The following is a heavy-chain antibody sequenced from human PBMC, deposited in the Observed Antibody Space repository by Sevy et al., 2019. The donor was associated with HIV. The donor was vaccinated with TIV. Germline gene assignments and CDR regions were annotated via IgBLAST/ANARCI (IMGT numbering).Heavy chain of an antibody. Sequence: GGSLRLSCAASGFTFSSYDMHWVRQATGKGLEWVSAIGTAGDTYYPGSVKGRFTISRENAKNSWYLQMNSLGAGDTAVYYCAREGHYCTNGVCHTGGGYYYYGMDVWGQGTTVTVSS. CDR3: AREGHYCTNGVCHTGGGYYYYGMDV. D-gene: IGHD2-8*01. V-gene: IGHV3-13*01. CDR2: IGTAGDT. CDR1: GFTFSSYD. J-gene: IGHJ6*02.